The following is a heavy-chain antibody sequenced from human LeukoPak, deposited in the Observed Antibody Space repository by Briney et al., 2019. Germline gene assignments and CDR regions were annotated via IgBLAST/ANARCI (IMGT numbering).Heavy chain of an antibody. CDR3: ARGGGLDV. V-gene: IGHV3-23*01. D-gene: IGHD3-16*01. CDR1: GFTFSSYA. J-gene: IGHJ6*02. CDR2: LSGSGGTT. Sequence: GGSLRLSCTASGFTFSSYAMTWVRQAPGEGLQWVSALSGSGGTTYYADSVKGRFTIFRDNSENALYLQMSNLRAEDTAVYFCARGGGLDVWGQGATVTVSS.